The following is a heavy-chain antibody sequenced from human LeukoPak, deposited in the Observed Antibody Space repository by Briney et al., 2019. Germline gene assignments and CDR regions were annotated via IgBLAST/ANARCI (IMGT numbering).Heavy chain of an antibody. D-gene: IGHD6-19*01. J-gene: IGHJ4*02. Sequence: PGGSLRLSCAASGSTFSSYAMHWVRQAPGKGLEWVAVISYDGSNKYYADSVKGRFTISRDNSKNTLYLQMNSLRAEDTAVYYCAREAVAGDFDYWGQGTLVTVSS. V-gene: IGHV3-30-3*01. CDR1: GSTFSSYA. CDR2: ISYDGSNK. CDR3: AREAVAGDFDY.